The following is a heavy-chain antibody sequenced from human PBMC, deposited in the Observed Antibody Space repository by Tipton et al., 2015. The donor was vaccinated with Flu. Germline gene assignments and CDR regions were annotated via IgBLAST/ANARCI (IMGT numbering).Heavy chain of an antibody. CDR2: ISGSGSGT. J-gene: IGHJ6*02. Sequence: VQLVQSGGGVIQPGGSLRLSCAASGFTFSSYAMSWVRQAPGKGLEWVSSISGSGSGTHYADSVKGRFAISRDNSENTLYLQMNSLRAEDTAVYYCAKDLGGMCSSGANYGMDVWGQGTTVTVSS. CDR1: GFTFSSYA. D-gene: IGHD6-19*01. V-gene: IGHV3-23*04. CDR3: AKDLGGMCSSGANYGMDV.